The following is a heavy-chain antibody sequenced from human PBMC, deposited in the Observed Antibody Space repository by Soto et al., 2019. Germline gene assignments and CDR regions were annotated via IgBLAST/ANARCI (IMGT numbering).Heavy chain of an antibody. V-gene: IGHV5-10-1*01. J-gene: IGHJ6*02. D-gene: IGHD2-2*01. Sequence: GASLKITCEGSGESDSSYWWWRVRQINGKGLKWMGRIDPSDSYTNYSPSFQGHVTISADKSISTAYLQWSSLKASDTAMHYCAIHYCSSTSCRYYYYGMDVWGQGTTVTVSS. CDR2: IDPSDSYT. CDR1: GESDSSYW. CDR3: AIHYCSSTSCRYYYYGMDV.